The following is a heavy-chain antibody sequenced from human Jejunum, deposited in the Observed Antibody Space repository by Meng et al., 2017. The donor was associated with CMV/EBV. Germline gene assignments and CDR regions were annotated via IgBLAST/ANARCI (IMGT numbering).Heavy chain of an antibody. D-gene: IGHD2/OR15-2a*01. CDR3: VKGVTSTSPYRALDV. Sequence: GFTFNAFTMGWVRQAPGKGLEWVSTFDYNGGATFYANSVKGRFTISRDTSKNTLYLQMNSLTADDTAMYYCVKGVTSTSPYRALDVLGQGTLVTVSS. CDR2: FDYNGGAT. CDR1: GFTFNAFT. V-gene: IGHV3-23*01. J-gene: IGHJ3*01.